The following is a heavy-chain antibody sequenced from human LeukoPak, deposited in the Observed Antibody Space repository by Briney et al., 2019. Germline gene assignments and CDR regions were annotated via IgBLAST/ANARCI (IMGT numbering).Heavy chain of an antibody. CDR3: TTDLGDY. D-gene: IGHD3-10*01. Sequence: GGSLRLSCAASGFSVSTSYMSWVRQAPGKGLEWVGRIKSKTDGGTTDYAAPVKGRFTISRDDSKNTLYLQMNSLKTEDTAVYYCTTDLGDYWGQGTLVTVSS. CDR1: GFSVSTSY. J-gene: IGHJ4*02. V-gene: IGHV3-15*01. CDR2: IKSKTDGGTT.